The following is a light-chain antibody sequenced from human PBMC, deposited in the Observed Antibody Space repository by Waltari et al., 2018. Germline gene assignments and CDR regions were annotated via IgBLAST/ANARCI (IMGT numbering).Light chain of an antibody. CDR3: QQSYSIPPCN. CDR2: AAY. V-gene: IGKV1-39*01. Sequence: DIQMTQSPSSLSASVGDRVTITCRASQRINTDLTWYQQRPGKAPKLLVYAAYSLDSGVPSRFSGSCSGTDFTLTISSLLPEDFATYYCQQSYSIPPCNFGPGTKVDIK. CDR1: QRINTD. J-gene: IGKJ3*01.